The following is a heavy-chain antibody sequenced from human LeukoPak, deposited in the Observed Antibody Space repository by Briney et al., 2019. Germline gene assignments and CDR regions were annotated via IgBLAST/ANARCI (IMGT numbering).Heavy chain of an antibody. Sequence: SETLSLTCTVSGGSISSYYWSWIRQPPGKGLEWIGYIYYSGSTNYNPSLKSRVTISVDTSKNQFSLKLSSVTAADTAVYYCACSPANWFDPWGQRTLVTVSS. D-gene: IGHD2-2*01. CDR2: IYYSGST. V-gene: IGHV4-59*01. J-gene: IGHJ5*02. CDR3: ACSPANWFDP. CDR1: GGSISSYY.